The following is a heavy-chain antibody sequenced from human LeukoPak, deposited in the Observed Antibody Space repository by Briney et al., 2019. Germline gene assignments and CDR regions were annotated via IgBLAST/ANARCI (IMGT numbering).Heavy chain of an antibody. Sequence: GGSLRLSCAATGFTFSSYAMSWVRQAPGKGLEWVSAISGSGGSTYYADSVKGRFTISRDNSKNTLYLQMNSLRAEDTAVYYCAKDCDPYDSSGYFDYWGQGTLVTVSS. D-gene: IGHD3-22*01. CDR2: ISGSGGST. V-gene: IGHV3-23*01. CDR3: AKDCDPYDSSGYFDY. CDR1: GFTFSSYA. J-gene: IGHJ4*02.